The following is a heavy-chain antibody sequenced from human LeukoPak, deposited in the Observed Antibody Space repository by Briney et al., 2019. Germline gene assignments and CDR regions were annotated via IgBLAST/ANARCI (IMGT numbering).Heavy chain of an antibody. J-gene: IGHJ6*02. CDR3: ARHASPTLGLQFSYCYYGMDV. Sequence: NLGESLKISCKGSGYSFTSYWIGWVRQMPGKGLEWMGIIYPGDSDTRYSPSFQGQVTISADKSISTAYLQWSSLKASGTAMYYCARHASPTLGLQFSYCYYGMDVWGQGTTVTVSS. V-gene: IGHV5-51*01. D-gene: IGHD5-24*01. CDR2: IYPGDSDT. CDR1: GYSFTSYW.